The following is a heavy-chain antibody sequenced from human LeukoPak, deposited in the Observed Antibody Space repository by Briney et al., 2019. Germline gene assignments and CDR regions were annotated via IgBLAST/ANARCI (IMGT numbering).Heavy chain of an antibody. Sequence: ASVKASCKASGYTFTGYYMHWVRQAPGQGLEWMGWINPNSGGTNYAQKFQGRVTMTRDTSISTAYMELSRLRSDDTAVYYCAGGIYSNYEGFDYWGQGTLVTVSS. V-gene: IGHV1-2*02. D-gene: IGHD4-11*01. CDR3: AGGIYSNYEGFDY. J-gene: IGHJ4*02. CDR1: GYTFTGYY. CDR2: INPNSGGT.